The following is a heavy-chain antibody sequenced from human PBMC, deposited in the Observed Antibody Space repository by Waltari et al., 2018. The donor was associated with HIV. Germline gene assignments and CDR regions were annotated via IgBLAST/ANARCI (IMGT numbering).Heavy chain of an antibody. CDR3: ARGYCTNGVCLTYYFDY. Sequence: QVQLQQWGAGLLKPSETLSLTCAVYGGSFSGYYWSWIRQPPGKGLEWIGEINHSGSTNYNPSLKSRVTISVDTSKNQFSLKLSSVTAADTAVYYCARGYCTNGVCLTYYFDYWGQGTLVTVSS. D-gene: IGHD2-8*01. J-gene: IGHJ4*02. V-gene: IGHV4-34*01. CDR2: INHSGST. CDR1: GGSFSGYY.